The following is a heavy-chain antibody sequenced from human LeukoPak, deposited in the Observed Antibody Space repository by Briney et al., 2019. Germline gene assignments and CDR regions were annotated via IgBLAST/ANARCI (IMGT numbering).Heavy chain of an antibody. CDR3: ARRGIYGSGSYYLKDDHDAFDI. J-gene: IGHJ3*02. Sequence: GGPQGPPCEAPGLTLIPFAMSWVRKAPGKGLEWVPGINWNSVSTAYADSVKGRFTISRDNAKNSLYLQMNSLRAEDTAVYYCARRGIYGSGSYYLKDDHDAFDIWGQGTMVTVSS. CDR2: INWNSVST. D-gene: IGHD3-10*01. CDR1: GLTLIPFA. V-gene: IGHV3-20*04.